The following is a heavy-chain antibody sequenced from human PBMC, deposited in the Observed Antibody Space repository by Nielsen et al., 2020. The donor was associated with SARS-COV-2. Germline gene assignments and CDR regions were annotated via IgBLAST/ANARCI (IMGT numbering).Heavy chain of an antibody. V-gene: IGHV3-11*06. D-gene: IGHD6-13*01. CDR1: GFTFSDYY. CDR2: ISSSSSYT. Sequence: GESLKISCAASGFTFSDYYMSWIRQAPGKGLEWVSYISSSSSYTNYADSVKGRFTISRDNAKNSLYLQMNSLRAEDTAVYYCARDVAAAGPTLDYWGQGTLVTVSS. J-gene: IGHJ4*02. CDR3: ARDVAAAGPTLDY.